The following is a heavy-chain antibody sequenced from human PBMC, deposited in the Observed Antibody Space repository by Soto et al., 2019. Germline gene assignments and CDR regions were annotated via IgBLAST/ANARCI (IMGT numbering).Heavy chain of an antibody. V-gene: IGHV4-59*01. Sequence: SETLSLTCTASGGSISIYYFTWFLQPPGKGLEWIGYIYYSGSTNYNPSLKSRVTISVDTSKNQFSLKLSSVTAADTAVYYCARETHRNYFDYWGQGTLVTVSS. CDR2: IYYSGST. CDR3: ARETHRNYFDY. J-gene: IGHJ4*02. CDR1: GGSISIYY.